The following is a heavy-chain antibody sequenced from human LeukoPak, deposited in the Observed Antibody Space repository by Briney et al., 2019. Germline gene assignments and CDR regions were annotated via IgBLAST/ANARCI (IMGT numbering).Heavy chain of an antibody. CDR1: GYTFMSYA. CDR3: ARVAGYTTDWYGGGDDY. Sequence: ASMKVSCKASGYTFMSYALSWVRQAPGQGLEWMGWINIESGNPTYAQGFTGRFVFSLDTSVSTAYLQISSLKADDTAVYYCARVAGYTTDWYGGGDDYWGQGTLVTVSS. D-gene: IGHD6-19*01. J-gene: IGHJ4*02. CDR2: INIESGNP. V-gene: IGHV7-4-1*02.